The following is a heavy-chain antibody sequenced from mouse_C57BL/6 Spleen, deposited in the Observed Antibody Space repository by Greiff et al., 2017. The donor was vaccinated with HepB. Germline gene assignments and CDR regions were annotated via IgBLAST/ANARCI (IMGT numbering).Heavy chain of an antibody. J-gene: IGHJ2*01. CDR3: ARGDYYGSSYPYYFDY. CDR2: IHPNSGST. CDR1: GYTFTSYW. D-gene: IGHD1-1*01. Sequence: QVQLQQPGAELVKPGASVKLSCKASGYTFTSYWMHWVKQRPGQGLEWIGMIHPNSGSTNYNEKFKSKATLTVDKSSSTAYMQLSSLTSEDSAVYYGARGDYYGSSYPYYFDYWGQGTTLTVSS. V-gene: IGHV1-64*01.